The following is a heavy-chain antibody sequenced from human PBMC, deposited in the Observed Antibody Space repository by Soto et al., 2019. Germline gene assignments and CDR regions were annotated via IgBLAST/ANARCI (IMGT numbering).Heavy chain of an antibody. CDR1: GFTFSNYG. V-gene: IGHV3-33*01. CDR2: IWYDGSNP. CDR3: ARDSDSGVDFGWLHP. J-gene: IGHJ5*02. D-gene: IGHD4-17*01. Sequence: QGQLVESGGGVVQPGRSLRLSCAASGFTFSNYGMHWVRQAPGTGLEWVAGIWYDGSNPYYADSVKGRFTISRDSSKSTVNLQINSLRAEDTAGFYCARDSDSGVDFGWLHPWGEGTLVSVSS.